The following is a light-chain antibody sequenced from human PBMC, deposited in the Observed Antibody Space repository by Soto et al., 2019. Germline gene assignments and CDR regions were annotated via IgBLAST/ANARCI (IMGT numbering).Light chain of an antibody. CDR3: SSYTSSSPYV. Sequence: QSALTQPASVSGSPGQSITISCTGTSSDVGGYKYVSWYQQHPGKAPKLIISEVSNRPSGVSNRFSGSKSGNTASLTISGLQSEDEADYYCSSYTSSSPYVFGTGTKVTVL. V-gene: IGLV2-14*01. J-gene: IGLJ1*01. CDR1: SSDVGGYKY. CDR2: EVS.